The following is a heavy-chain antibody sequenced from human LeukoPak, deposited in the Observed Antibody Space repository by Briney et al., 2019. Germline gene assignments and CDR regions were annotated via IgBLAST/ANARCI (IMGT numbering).Heavy chain of an antibody. CDR3: SLTDSSSCPGGY. CDR1: GFTVSSNY. Sequence: GGSLRLSCAASGFTVSSNYMSWVRQAPGKGLEWVSVIYSGGSTYYADSVKGRLTISRDNSKNTLYLQMNSLRAEDTAVYYCSLTDSSSCPGGYWGQGTLVTVSS. J-gene: IGHJ4*02. CDR2: IYSGGST. D-gene: IGHD6-13*01. V-gene: IGHV3-53*01.